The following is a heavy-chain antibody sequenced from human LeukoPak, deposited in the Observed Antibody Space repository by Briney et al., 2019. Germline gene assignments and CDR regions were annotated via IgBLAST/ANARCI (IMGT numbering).Heavy chain of an antibody. Sequence: PXKGRGXVXAISGSXGRTYYADSVKGPFTISRDNSKNTLYLQMNSLRAEDTAVYYCAKDLARITGTTGGYYYYGMDVWGQGTTVTVSS. CDR2: ISGSXGRT. D-gene: IGHD1-7*01. CDR3: AKDLARITGTTGGYYYYGMDV. V-gene: IGHV3-23*01. J-gene: IGHJ6*02.